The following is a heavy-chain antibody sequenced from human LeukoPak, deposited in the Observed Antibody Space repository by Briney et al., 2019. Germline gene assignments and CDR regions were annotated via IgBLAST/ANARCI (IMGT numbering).Heavy chain of an antibody. CDR1: GYTFTGYY. Sequence: ASVKVCCKASGYTFTGYYMHWVRQAPGQGLEWMGWINPNSGGTNYAQKFQGRVTMTRDPSISTAYMELSRLRSDDTAVYYCARDKGAVAANFDYWGQGTLVTVSS. J-gene: IGHJ4*02. CDR2: INPNSGGT. D-gene: IGHD6-19*01. V-gene: IGHV1-2*02. CDR3: ARDKGAVAANFDY.